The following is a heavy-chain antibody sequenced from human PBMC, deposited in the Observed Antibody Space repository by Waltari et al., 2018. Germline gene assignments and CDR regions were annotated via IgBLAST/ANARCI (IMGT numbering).Heavy chain of an antibody. D-gene: IGHD6-19*01. J-gene: IGHJ4*02. CDR3: ARGYRGDSSGWFYFDS. Sequence: EVQLVQSGAEVKKPGATVKISCKASGYTFTDYYMHWVQQAPGKGLEWMGRVDPEDGETIYAEKFQGRVTITADTSTDTAYMELSSLRAEDTAVYYCARGYRGDSSGWFYFDSWGQGTLVTVSS. CDR1: GYTFTDYY. V-gene: IGHV1-69-2*01. CDR2: VDPEDGET.